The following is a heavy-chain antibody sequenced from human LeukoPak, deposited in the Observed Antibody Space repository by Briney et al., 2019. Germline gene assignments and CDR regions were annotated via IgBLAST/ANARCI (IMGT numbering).Heavy chain of an antibody. CDR1: GLTFSNYW. J-gene: IGHJ6*02. CDR2: IKQDGSGK. Sequence: GGSLRVSCAASGLTFSNYWMSWVRQAPGKGLEWVANIKQDGSGKCYVDSVKGRFTISRDNAKNSLYLQMNSLRAEDTAVYYCARDRWELLSNSYHYCGLDVWGQGTTVTVSS. CDR3: ARDRWELLSNSYHYCGLDV. V-gene: IGHV3-7*01. D-gene: IGHD2-15*01.